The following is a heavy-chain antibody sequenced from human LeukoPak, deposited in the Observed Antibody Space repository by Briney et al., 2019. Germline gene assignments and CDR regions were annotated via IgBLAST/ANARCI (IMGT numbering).Heavy chain of an antibody. D-gene: IGHD6-13*01. V-gene: IGHV4-31*03. CDR1: GGSINSGAYY. Sequence: SETLSLTCTVSGGSINSGAYYWSWIRQHPGKGLEWIGYIYYSGSTYYNSFLKSRVTISVDTSKNQFSLKLSSVTAADTAVYYCARGYSSSWYSIYWGQGTLVTVSS. CDR3: ARGYSSSWYSIY. CDR2: IYYSGST. J-gene: IGHJ4*02.